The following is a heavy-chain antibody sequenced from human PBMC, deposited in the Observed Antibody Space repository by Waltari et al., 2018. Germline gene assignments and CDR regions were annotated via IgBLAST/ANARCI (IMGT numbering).Heavy chain of an antibody. CDR3: AHSLPTGTEPQNWFDP. V-gene: IGHV2-5*01. CDR1: GCSLSTSGVG. D-gene: IGHD1-1*01. J-gene: IGHJ5*02. Sequence: QITLKASGPTLVKPTQTLPLTCTFSGCSLSTSGVGVGWIRQPPGQALEWLALIYWNDDKRYSPTLKGRLTITKYTSKNQVVPTITNMDPVDTATYYCAHSLPTGTEPQNWFDPWGQGTLVTVSS. CDR2: IYWNDDK.